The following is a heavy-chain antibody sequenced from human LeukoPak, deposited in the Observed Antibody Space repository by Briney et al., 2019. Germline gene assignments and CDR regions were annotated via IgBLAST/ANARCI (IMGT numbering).Heavy chain of an antibody. CDR2: IYYSGST. Sequence: SETLSLTCTVSGGSISSGDYYWSWIRQPPGKGLEWIGYIYYSGSTYYNPSLKGRVTISVDTSKNQFSLKLSSVTAADTAVYYCARETVAIFGVVEYYFDYWGQGTLVTVSS. CDR1: GGSISSGDYY. J-gene: IGHJ4*02. V-gene: IGHV4-30-4*08. D-gene: IGHD3-3*01. CDR3: ARETVAIFGVVEYYFDY.